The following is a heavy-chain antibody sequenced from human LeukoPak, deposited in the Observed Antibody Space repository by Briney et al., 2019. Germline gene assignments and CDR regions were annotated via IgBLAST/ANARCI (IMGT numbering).Heavy chain of an antibody. V-gene: IGHV3-23*01. Sequence: GGSLRLSCTASGFTFGDYAMSWFRQAPGKGLEWVSAISGSGGSTYYADSVKGRFTISRDNSKNTLYLQMNSLRAEDTAVYYCAKDRPIYSNYPIYYFDYWGQGTLVTVSS. CDR2: ISGSGGST. J-gene: IGHJ4*02. CDR3: AKDRPIYSNYPIYYFDY. D-gene: IGHD4-11*01. CDR1: GFTFGDYA.